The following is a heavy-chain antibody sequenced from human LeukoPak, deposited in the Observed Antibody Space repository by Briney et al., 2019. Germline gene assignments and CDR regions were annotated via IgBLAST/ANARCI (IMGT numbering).Heavy chain of an antibody. CDR2: INPSGGST. CDR1: GYTFTSHY. Sequence: GASVKVSCKASGYTFTSHYMHWVRQAPGQGLEWMGIINPSGGSTSSAQKFQGRVTMTRDTSTSTVNMELSSLRSEDTAVYYCARAITMVRGVIITSYSDYWGQGTLVTVSS. V-gene: IGHV1-46*01. D-gene: IGHD3-10*01. CDR3: ARAITMVRGVIITSYSDY. J-gene: IGHJ4*02.